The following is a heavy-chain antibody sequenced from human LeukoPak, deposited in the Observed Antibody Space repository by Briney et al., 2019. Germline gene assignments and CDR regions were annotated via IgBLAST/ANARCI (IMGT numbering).Heavy chain of an antibody. J-gene: IGHJ5*02. Sequence: SETLSLTCTVSGGSISSSSYYWGWIRQPPGKGLEWIGSIYYSGSTYYSPSLKSRVTISVDTSKNQFSLKLSSVTAADTAVYYCARGDCGGDCYAYNWFDPWGQGTLVTVSS. D-gene: IGHD2-21*02. CDR2: IYYSGST. CDR3: ARGDCGGDCYAYNWFDP. V-gene: IGHV4-39*07. CDR1: GGSISSSSYY.